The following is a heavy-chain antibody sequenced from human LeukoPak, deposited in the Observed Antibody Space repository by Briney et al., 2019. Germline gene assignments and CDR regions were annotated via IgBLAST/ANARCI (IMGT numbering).Heavy chain of an antibody. CDR1: GFTFSSYA. J-gene: IGHJ3*02. Sequence: PGGSLRLSCAASGFTFSSYAMSWVRQAPGKGLEWVSAISGSGGSTYYADSVKGRFTISRDNSKNTLYLQMNSLRAEDTAVYYCAKATRRGYCSGGSCYPDAFDIWGQGTMVTVSS. CDR2: ISGSGGST. D-gene: IGHD2-15*01. CDR3: AKATRRGYCSGGSCYPDAFDI. V-gene: IGHV3-23*01.